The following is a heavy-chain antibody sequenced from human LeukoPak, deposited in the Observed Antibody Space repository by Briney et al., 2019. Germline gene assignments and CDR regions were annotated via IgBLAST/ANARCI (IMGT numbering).Heavy chain of an antibody. CDR1: EFDFSTHA. CDR2: ISISGTKT. J-gene: IGHJ4*02. CDR3: AKEEEDALDY. Sequence: GGSLRLSCAASEFDFSTHAMTWVRQAPGKGLEWVSAISISGTKTYYADSVKGRFTISRDNSKNTLYLQMNSLRAEDTAVYYCAKEEEDALDYWGQGTLVTVSS. V-gene: IGHV3-23*01.